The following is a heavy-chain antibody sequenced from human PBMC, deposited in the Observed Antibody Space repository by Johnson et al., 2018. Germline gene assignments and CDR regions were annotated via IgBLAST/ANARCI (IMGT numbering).Heavy chain of an antibody. CDR2: FYSGGST. V-gene: IGHV3-66*01. D-gene: IGHD5-24*01. CDR1: GVTVSNNY. J-gene: IGHJ6*03. CDR3: ARGKDGYDVYYYYYIDV. Sequence: VESGGSLRLXCVASGVTVSNNYKSWVRQAPGKGLEWVLIFYSGGSTDYIDAVKGRFTISRDNSKNTFYLQMDSLRTEDSASYYCARGKDGYDVYYYYYIDVWGKGTTVTVSS.